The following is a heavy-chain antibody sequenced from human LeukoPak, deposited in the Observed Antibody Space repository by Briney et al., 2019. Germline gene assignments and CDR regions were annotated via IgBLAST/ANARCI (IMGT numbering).Heavy chain of an antibody. D-gene: IGHD2-15*01. CDR1: GGSISSSSYY. CDR2: IYYSGST. Sequence: SETLSLTCTVSGGSISSSSYYWGWIRQPPGKLLEWIGSIYYSGSTYFNPSLKSRATISVDTSKLQLSVRLSSVTAADTAVYYCARVYCSGGTCSFDYWGQGTLVTVSS. J-gene: IGHJ4*02. CDR3: ARVYCSGGTCSFDY. V-gene: IGHV4-39*01.